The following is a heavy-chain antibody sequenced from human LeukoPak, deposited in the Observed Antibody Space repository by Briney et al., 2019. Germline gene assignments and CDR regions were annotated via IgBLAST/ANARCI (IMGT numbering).Heavy chain of an antibody. V-gene: IGHV3-11*04. Sequence: GGSLRLSCAASGFTFSEYYMSWIRQAPGKGLEWVSYISSSGSTIYYADSVKGRFTISRDNAKNSLYLQMNSLRAEDTAVYYCARDAANYDFWSGSITSIWFDPWGQGTLVTVSS. J-gene: IGHJ5*02. CDR2: ISSSGSTI. CDR1: GFTFSEYY. D-gene: IGHD3-3*01. CDR3: ARDAANYDFWSGSITSIWFDP.